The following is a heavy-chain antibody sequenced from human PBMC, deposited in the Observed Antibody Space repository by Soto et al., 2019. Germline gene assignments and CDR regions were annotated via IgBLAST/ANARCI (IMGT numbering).Heavy chain of an antibody. CDR2: IIPIFGTA. D-gene: IGHD2-2*01. CDR3: ARGQDIVVVPAARAHAFDI. CDR1: GGTFSSYA. J-gene: IGHJ3*02. V-gene: IGHV1-69*13. Sequence: SVKVSCKASGGTFSSYAISWVRQAPGQGLEWMGGIIPIFGTANYAQKFQGRVTITADESTSTAYMKLSSLRSEDTAVYYCARGQDIVVVPAARAHAFDIWGQGTMVTVSS.